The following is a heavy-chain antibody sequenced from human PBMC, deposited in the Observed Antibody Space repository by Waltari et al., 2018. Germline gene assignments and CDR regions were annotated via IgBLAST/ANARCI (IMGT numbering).Heavy chain of an antibody. CDR2: ISSAGYTK. D-gene: IGHD5-12*01. Sequence: EVQLLESGGGLAQPGGARRLAWVGSGLNLHQYAMTWFRRAPGQALEFFANISSAGYTKYYVDSVRGRFSISKDDSKNILFLQMDSLRVEDTALYFCARNGYNWVAFDVWGQGAMVSVSS. V-gene: IGHV3-23*01. J-gene: IGHJ3*01. CDR1: GLNLHQYA. CDR3: ARNGYNWVAFDV.